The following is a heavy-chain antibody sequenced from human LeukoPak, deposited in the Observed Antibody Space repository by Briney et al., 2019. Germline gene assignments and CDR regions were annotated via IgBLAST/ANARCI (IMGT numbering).Heavy chain of an antibody. CDR1: GDSISNYY. D-gene: IGHD4-17*01. V-gene: IGHV4-4*07. J-gene: IGHJ4*02. Sequence: SETLSLTCTVSGDSISNYYWSWIRQPAGKGLEWIGRIYTSGSTNYNPSLKSRVTMSVDTSKNQFSLKLSSVTAADTAVYYCARDNYGDYLTSFYFDYWGQGILVTVSS. CDR3: ARDNYGDYLTSFYFDY. CDR2: IYTSGST.